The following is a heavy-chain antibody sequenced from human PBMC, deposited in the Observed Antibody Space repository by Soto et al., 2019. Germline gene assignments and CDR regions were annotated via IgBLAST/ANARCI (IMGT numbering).Heavy chain of an antibody. CDR3: ARSPQYYTPGSSPFDY. Sequence: PSETLSLTCVVSSYVIESGHYWGWVRQPPGKGLEWVGSIYDSGTTYYNPSLRSRGTISADTSKNQFSLSLTSVTAADTAVYYCARSPQYYTPGSSPFDYWGPGTMVTVS. D-gene: IGHD3-3*01. CDR2: IYDSGTT. CDR1: SYVIESGHY. V-gene: IGHV4-38-2*01. J-gene: IGHJ4*03.